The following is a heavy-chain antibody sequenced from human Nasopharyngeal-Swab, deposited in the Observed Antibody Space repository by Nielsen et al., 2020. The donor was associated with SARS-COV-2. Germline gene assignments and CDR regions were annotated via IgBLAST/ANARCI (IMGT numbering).Heavy chain of an antibody. Sequence: ASVEVSCKASGYTFTSYAMNWVRQAPGQGLEWMGWINTNTGNPTYAQGFTGRFVFSLDTSVSTAYLQISSLKAEDTAVYYCARMAHCSSTSCYDYWGQGTLVTVSS. CDR2: INTNTGNP. CDR1: GYTFTSYA. V-gene: IGHV7-4-1*02. CDR3: ARMAHCSSTSCYDY. D-gene: IGHD2-2*01. J-gene: IGHJ4*02.